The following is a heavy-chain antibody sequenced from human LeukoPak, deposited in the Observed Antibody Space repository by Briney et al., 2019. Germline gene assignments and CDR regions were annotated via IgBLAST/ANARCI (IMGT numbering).Heavy chain of an antibody. CDR3: AKGNWRYFDY. CDR1: GFTVSNNF. D-gene: IGHD1-1*01. CDR2: ISGSGGST. J-gene: IGHJ4*02. Sequence: QPGGSLRLSCAASGFTVSNNFMSWVRQAPGKGLEWVSAISGSGGSTYYAASVKGRFTISRDNSKNTLYLQMNSLGADDTAVYYCAKGNWRYFDYWGQGTLVTVSS. V-gene: IGHV3-23*01.